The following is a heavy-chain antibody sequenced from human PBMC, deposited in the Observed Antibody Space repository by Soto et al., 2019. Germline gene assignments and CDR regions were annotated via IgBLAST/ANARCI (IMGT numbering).Heavy chain of an antibody. CDR1: GFTFSDHY. D-gene: IGHD2-2*01. Sequence: GGSLRLSCAASGFTFSDHYMDWVRQAPGKGLEWVGRIRNKANSYATEYAASVKGRFTISRDDSKNSLYLQMNSLRTEDTAVYYCARVPLVASAAPPRGWLDPWGQGTLVTGSS. V-gene: IGHV3-72*01. CDR3: ARVPLVASAAPPRGWLDP. CDR2: IRNKANSYAT. J-gene: IGHJ5*02.